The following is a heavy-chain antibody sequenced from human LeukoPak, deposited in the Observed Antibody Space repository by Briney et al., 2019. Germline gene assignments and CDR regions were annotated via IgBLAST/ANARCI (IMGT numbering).Heavy chain of an antibody. CDR1: GYTLTELS. D-gene: IGHD3-10*01. J-gene: IGHJ4*02. V-gene: IGHV1-24*01. CDR2: FDPEDGET. Sequence: GASVKVSCKVSGYTLTELSMHWVRQAPGKGLEWMGGFDPEDGETIYAQKFQGRVTMTEDTSTDTAYMELSSLRSEDTAVYYCASPSYYYGSGSKPWDYWGQGTLVTVSS. CDR3: ASPSYYYGSGSKPWDY.